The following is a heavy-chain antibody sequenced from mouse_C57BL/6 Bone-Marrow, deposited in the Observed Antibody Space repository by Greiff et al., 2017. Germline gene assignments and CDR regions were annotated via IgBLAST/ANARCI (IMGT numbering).Heavy chain of an antibody. J-gene: IGHJ1*03. Sequence: VKVVESGPELVKPGASVKLSCKASGYTFTSYDINWVKQRPGQGLEWIGWIYPRDGSTKYNEKFKGKATLTVDTSSSPSYMELHSLTSEDSAVYFCARLEFDGSSGDWYFDVWGTGTTVTVSS. CDR3: ARLEFDGSSGDWYFDV. V-gene: IGHV1-85*01. CDR2: IYPRDGST. D-gene: IGHD1-1*01. CDR1: GYTFTSYD.